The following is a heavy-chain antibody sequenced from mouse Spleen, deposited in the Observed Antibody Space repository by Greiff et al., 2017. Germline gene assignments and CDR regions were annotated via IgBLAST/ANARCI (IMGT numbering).Heavy chain of an antibody. CDR3: ARGDYGSSSYFDY. CDR2: IDPSDSET. Sequence: QVQLKQPGAELVRPGSSVKLSCKASGYTFTSYWMHWVKQRPIQGLEWIGNIDPSDSETHYNQKFKDKATLTVDKSSSTAYMQLSSLTSEDSAVYYCARGDYGSSSYFDYWGQGTTLTVSS. J-gene: IGHJ2*01. D-gene: IGHD1-1*01. V-gene: IGHV1-52*01. CDR1: GYTFTSYW.